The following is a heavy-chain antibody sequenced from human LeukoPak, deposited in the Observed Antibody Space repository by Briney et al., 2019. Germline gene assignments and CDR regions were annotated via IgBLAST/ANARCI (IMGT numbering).Heavy chain of an antibody. CDR1: GFSFSTTW. D-gene: IGHD3-10*01. Sequence: LPGGSLRLSCAASGFSFSTTWMSWVRQAPGKGLEWVAIIQHDGGVTFYVDSVKGRFTISRDNAKNSLFLQMNSLRAEDTAVYYCAKDGRFGELTFGYWGQGTLVTVSS. J-gene: IGHJ4*02. V-gene: IGHV3-7*03. CDR3: AKDGRFGELTFGY. CDR2: IQHDGGVT.